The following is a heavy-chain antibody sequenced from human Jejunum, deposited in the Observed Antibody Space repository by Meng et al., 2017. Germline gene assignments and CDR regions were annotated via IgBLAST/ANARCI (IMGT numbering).Heavy chain of an antibody. Sequence: GESLKISCAVSGFTFSSYEMNWVRQAPGKGLEWVSCIDSSGKTTSNADSVKGRFTISRDNAKNSLYLQMSSLRAEETAVYFCARYAYGSGRTFDYWGQGTLVTVSS. CDR2: IDSSGKTT. V-gene: IGHV3-48*03. CDR1: GFTFSSYE. D-gene: IGHD3-10*01. CDR3: ARYAYGSGRTFDY. J-gene: IGHJ4*02.